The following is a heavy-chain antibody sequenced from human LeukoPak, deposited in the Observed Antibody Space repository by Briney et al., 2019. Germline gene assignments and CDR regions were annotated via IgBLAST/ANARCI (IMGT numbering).Heavy chain of an antibody. Sequence: SETLSLTCAVYGGSFSGYYWSWIRQPPGKGLEWIGEINHSGSTNYNPSLKSRVTISVDTSKNQFSLKLSSVTAADTAVDYCARRDYWGQGTLGTVSS. CDR2: INHSGST. J-gene: IGHJ4*02. V-gene: IGHV4-34*01. CDR1: GGSFSGYY. CDR3: ARRDY.